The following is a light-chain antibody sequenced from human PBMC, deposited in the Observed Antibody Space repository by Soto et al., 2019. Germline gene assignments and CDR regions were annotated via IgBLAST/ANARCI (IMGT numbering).Light chain of an antibody. J-gene: IGLJ1*01. CDR1: SSNIGSES. CDR3: AAWDDSLNGYV. Sequence: QSVRTQPPSTSGTPGQRVTISCSGSSSNIGSESVNWYQQLPGTAPKLLIYSYNQRPSGVPDRFSGSKSGTSASLAISGLQSEDEADYICAAWDDSLNGYVFGVGTKLTVL. CDR2: SYN. V-gene: IGLV1-44*01.